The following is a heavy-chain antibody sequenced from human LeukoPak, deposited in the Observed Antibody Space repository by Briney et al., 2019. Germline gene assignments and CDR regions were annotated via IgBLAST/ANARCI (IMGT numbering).Heavy chain of an antibody. CDR2: IYCGGSP. D-gene: IGHD2-2*01. J-gene: IGHJ4*02. Sequence: GVSLTLSCAASGFTVSIKYMIWARHSPGKGREGVSVIYCGGSPYSADFVKGRLTISREKSKNTLYLQMNRLRAEDPAVNYGAGGCSSTSRYGFDYWGQGTLVTVSS. CDR3: AGGCSSTSRYGFDY. V-gene: IGHV3-53*01. CDR1: GFTVSIKY.